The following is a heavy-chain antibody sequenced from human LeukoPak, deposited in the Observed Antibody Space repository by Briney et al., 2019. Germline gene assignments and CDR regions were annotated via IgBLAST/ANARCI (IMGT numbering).Heavy chain of an antibody. Sequence: SETLSLTCAVYGGPFSGYYWSWIRQPPGKGLEWIGEINHSGSTNYNPSLKSRVTISVDTSKNQFSLKLSSVTAADTAVYYCARGGEQLVLFYFDYWGQGTLVTVSS. D-gene: IGHD6-6*01. J-gene: IGHJ4*02. CDR3: ARGGEQLVLFYFDY. V-gene: IGHV4-34*01. CDR1: GGPFSGYY. CDR2: INHSGST.